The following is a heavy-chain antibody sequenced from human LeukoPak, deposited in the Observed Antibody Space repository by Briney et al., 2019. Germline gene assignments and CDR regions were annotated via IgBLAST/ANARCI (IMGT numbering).Heavy chain of an antibody. CDR2: ISWNSVTL. CDR3: AKGVPAAPNAFDI. CDR1: GFTFDDYA. V-gene: IGHV3-9*03. D-gene: IGHD2-2*01. Sequence: GGSLRLSCAASGFTFDDYAMHWVRQAPGKGLEWVSGISWNSVTLAYADSVKGRFTISRDNAKNSLYLQMNSLRTEDMALYYCAKGVPAAPNAFDIWGQGTMVTVSS. J-gene: IGHJ3*02.